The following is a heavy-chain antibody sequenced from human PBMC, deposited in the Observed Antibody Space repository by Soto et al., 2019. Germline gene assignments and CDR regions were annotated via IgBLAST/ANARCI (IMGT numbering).Heavy chain of an antibody. CDR2: ISGSGGST. J-gene: IGHJ1*01. CDR3: AKDSAALEIGYCSGGSCYAEYSQH. V-gene: IGHV3-23*01. CDR1: GFTFSSYA. D-gene: IGHD2-15*01. Sequence: GGSLRLSCAASGFTFSSYAMSWVRQAPGKGLEWVSAISGSGGSTYYADSVKGRFTISRDNSKNTLYLQMNSLRAEDTAVYYCAKDSAALEIGYCSGGSCYAEYSQHWGQGTLVTVSS.